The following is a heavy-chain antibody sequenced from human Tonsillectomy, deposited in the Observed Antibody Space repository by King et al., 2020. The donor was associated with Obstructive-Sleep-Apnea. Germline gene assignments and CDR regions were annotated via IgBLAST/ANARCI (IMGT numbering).Heavy chain of an antibody. V-gene: IGHV3-64*01. CDR2: ISSNGGRT. Sequence: VQLVESGGGLVQPGGSLRLSCVASGFTLSSYAMHWVRQAPGKGLEYVSAISSNGGRTYDATSVKGRFIISRDNSKNTLYLQMGSLRAEDMAVYYCARGGWRGEDWYFDLWGRGTLVTVSS. D-gene: IGHD3-3*01. J-gene: IGHJ2*01. CDR1: GFTLSSYA. CDR3: ARGGWRGEDWYFDL.